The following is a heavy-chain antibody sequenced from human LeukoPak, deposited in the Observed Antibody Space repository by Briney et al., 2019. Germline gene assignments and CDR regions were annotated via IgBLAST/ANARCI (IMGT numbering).Heavy chain of an antibody. CDR1: GFTFSSYG. Sequence: GGSLRLSCAASGFTFSSYGMHWVRQAPGKGLEWVAFIRYDGSNKYYADSVKGRFTISRDNSKNTLYLQMNSLRAEDTAVYYCAKDRCVAAGCNWFDPWGQGTLVTVSS. CDR2: IRYDGSNK. V-gene: IGHV3-30*02. D-gene: IGHD6-13*01. CDR3: AKDRCVAAGCNWFDP. J-gene: IGHJ5*02.